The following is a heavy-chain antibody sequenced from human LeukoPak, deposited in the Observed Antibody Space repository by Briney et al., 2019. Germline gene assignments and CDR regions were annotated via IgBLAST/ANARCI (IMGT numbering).Heavy chain of an antibody. J-gene: IGHJ6*04. CDR2: ISSSGSTI. CDR3: AELGITMIGGV. Sequence: GGSLRLSCVGSGFTYSGYWMSWVRQAPGKGLEWVSYISSSGSTIYYADSVKGRFTISRDNAKNSLYLQMNSLRAEDTAVYYCAELGITMIGGVWGKGTTVTISS. V-gene: IGHV3-48*04. CDR1: GFTYSGYW. D-gene: IGHD3-10*02.